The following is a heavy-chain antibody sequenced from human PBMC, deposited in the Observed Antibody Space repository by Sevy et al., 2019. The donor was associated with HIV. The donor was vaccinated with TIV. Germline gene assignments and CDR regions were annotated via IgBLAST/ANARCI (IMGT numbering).Heavy chain of an antibody. D-gene: IGHD1-1*01. J-gene: IGHJ4*02. CDR3: AKDRWGWNAIFDY. CDR2: ISYDAEDI. V-gene: IGHV3-30*18. Sequence: GESLKISCTASGFAFKNFAMHWIRQAPGKGLEWVAVISYDAEDIYYSDSVKGRFTISRDNSKNSLFLQMNRLKTEDTSIYYCAKDRWGWNAIFDYWGQGTLVTVSS. CDR1: GFAFKNFA.